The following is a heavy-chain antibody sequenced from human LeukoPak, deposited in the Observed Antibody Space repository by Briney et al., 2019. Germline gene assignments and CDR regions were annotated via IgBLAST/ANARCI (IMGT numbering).Heavy chain of an antibody. J-gene: IGHJ4*02. Sequence: GGSLRLSCAASGFTFSSYGMHRVRQAPGKGLEWVAFIRYDGDNKYYADSVKGRFTISRDNSKNTLYLQMNSLRAEDTAVYYCARDSAIWLLDYWGQGTLVTVSS. CDR1: GFTFSSYG. V-gene: IGHV3-30*02. CDR2: IRYDGDNK. D-gene: IGHD3-10*01. CDR3: ARDSAIWLLDY.